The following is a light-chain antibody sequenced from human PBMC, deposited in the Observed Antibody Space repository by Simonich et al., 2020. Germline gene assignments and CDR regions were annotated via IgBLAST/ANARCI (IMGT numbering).Light chain of an antibody. CDR2: EVR. J-gene: IGLJ3*02. CDR1: SSDVGGYNY. Sequence: QSALTQPPSASGSPGQSVTISCTGTSSDVGGYNYVSWYQQHPGKAPKLMIYEVRMRPSGVPDRFSGSKSGNTASLTVSGLQAEDEADYYCSSYAGSNNLVFGGGTKLTVL. V-gene: IGLV2-8*01. CDR3: SSYAGSNNLV.